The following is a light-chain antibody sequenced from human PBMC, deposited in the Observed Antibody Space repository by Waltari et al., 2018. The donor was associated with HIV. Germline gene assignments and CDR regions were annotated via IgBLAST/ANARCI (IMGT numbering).Light chain of an antibody. CDR3: SSYTRRNAVL. Sequence: QSALTQPASVSGSPGQSITISCTGSSSDVGGYNYVSWYQQHPGKVPKLMIYEVSQRPSGVSNRFSCSKSGNTASLTISGLQTEDEADYYCSSYTRRNAVLFGGGTTLTVL. V-gene: IGLV2-14*01. CDR1: SSDVGGYNY. J-gene: IGLJ2*01. CDR2: EVS.